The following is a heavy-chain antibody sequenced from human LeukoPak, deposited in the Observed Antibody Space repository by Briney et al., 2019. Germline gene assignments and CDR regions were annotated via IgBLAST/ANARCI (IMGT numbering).Heavy chain of an antibody. J-gene: IGHJ5*02. CDR1: GFTFDDYA. Sequence: GGSLRLSCAASGFTFDDYAMHWVRQAPGKGLEWVSGISWNSGSIGYADSVKGRFTISRDNAKNSLYLQMNSLRAEDTALYYCAKDSGAPWGQGTLVTVSS. CDR3: AKDSGAP. CDR2: ISWNSGSI. V-gene: IGHV3-9*01. D-gene: IGHD1-26*01.